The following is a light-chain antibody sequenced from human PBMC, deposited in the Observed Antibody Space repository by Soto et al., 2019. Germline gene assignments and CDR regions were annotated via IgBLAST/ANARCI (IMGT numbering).Light chain of an antibody. J-gene: IGLJ2*01. CDR2: EVS. CDR3: CSYAGSNSLI. Sequence: QSALTQPASVSGSPGQSITISYTGTSSDVGAYNYVSWYQQHPGKAPKLIIYEVSDRPSGVSNRFSGSKSGNTASLTISGLQAEDEAEYDCCSYAGSNSLIFGGGTQLTVL. CDR1: SSDVGAYNY. V-gene: IGLV2-23*02.